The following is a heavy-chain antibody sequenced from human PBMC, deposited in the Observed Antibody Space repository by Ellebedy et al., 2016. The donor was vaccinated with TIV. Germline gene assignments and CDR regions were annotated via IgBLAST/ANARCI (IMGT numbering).Heavy chain of an antibody. J-gene: IGHJ5*02. CDR1: GYNFTHYW. Sequence: GESLKISCQASGYNFTHYWIAWVRQMPGKGLEFMGIIWPCGSDTKYSPSFQGQVTISVDKSINTTYLQWNSLKASDTAMYYCATSLSALEPWGQGTLVTVSS. D-gene: IGHD2/OR15-2a*01. CDR3: ATSLSALEP. V-gene: IGHV5-51*01. CDR2: IWPCGSDT.